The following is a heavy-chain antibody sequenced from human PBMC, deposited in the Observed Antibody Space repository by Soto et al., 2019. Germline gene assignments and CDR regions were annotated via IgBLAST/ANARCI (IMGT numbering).Heavy chain of an antibody. CDR3: ARVPGP. J-gene: IGHJ5*02. CDR2: IYHSGST. CDR1: GGSISSGGDS. V-gene: IGHV4-30-2*01. Sequence: TLSLPFAVSGGSISSGGDSWSWIRQPPGKGLEWIGYIYHSGSTYYNPSPKSRVTISVDRSKNQLSLKLSSVTAADTAVYYCARVPGPWGQGTLVTVSS.